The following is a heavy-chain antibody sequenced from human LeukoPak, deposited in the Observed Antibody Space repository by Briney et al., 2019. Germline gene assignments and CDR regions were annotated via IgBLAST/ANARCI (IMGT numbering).Heavy chain of an antibody. CDR2: IYYSGST. CDR1: GGSISSYY. J-gene: IGHJ4*02. Sequence: ETLSLTCTASGGSISSYYWSWIRQPPGKGLEWIGYIYYSGSTNYNPSLKSRVTISVDTSKNQFSLKLSSVTAADTAVYYCARGPAAGTSISNYWGQGTLVTVSS. V-gene: IGHV4-59*01. CDR3: ARGPAAGTSISNY. D-gene: IGHD6-13*01.